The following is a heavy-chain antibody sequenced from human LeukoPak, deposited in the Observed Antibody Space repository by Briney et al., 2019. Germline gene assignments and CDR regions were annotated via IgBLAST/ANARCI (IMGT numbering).Heavy chain of an antibody. D-gene: IGHD2-15*01. J-gene: IGHJ4*02. CDR3: ARDRIETKGGFDY. Sequence: ASVKVSCKASGYTFTSYYMHWVRQAPGQGLEWMGIINPSGGSTGYAQKFQGRVTMTRNTSISTAYMELSSLRSEDTAVYYCARDRIETKGGFDYWGQGTLVTVSS. CDR2: INPSGGST. V-gene: IGHV1-46*01. CDR1: GYTFTSYY.